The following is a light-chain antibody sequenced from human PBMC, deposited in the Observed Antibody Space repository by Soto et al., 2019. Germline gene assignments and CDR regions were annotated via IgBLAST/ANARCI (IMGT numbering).Light chain of an antibody. Sequence: DIQMTQSPSSLSASVGDRVTITCRASQGISNYLAWYQQKPGKVPKLLIYAASTLQSGVPSRFSGSGSGKDFTLTISSRQPEDVSTYYFQKYNRAPPTFGQGTQVQSK. CDR2: AAS. CDR3: QKYNRAPPT. J-gene: IGKJ1*01. CDR1: QGISNY. V-gene: IGKV1-27*01.